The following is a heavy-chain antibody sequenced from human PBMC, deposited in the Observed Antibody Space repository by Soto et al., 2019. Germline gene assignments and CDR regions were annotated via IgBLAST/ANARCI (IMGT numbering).Heavy chain of an antibody. J-gene: IGHJ6*02. CDR3: ASDGNHYGDYVWLSYGMDV. Sequence: SQTLSLTCAISGDSVSSNSAAWNWIRQSPSRGLEWLGRTYYRSKWYNDYAVSVKSRITINPDTSKNQFSLQLNSVTPEDTAVYYCASDGNHYGDYVWLSYGMDVWGQGTTVTVSS. CDR1: GDSVSSNSAA. D-gene: IGHD4-17*01. CDR2: TYYRSKWYN. V-gene: IGHV6-1*01.